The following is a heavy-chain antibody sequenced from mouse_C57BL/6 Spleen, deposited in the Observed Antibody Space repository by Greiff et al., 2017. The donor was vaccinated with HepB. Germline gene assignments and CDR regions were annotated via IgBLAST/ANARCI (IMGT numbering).Heavy chain of an antibody. CDR3: ARDQDDGYFYWYFDV. D-gene: IGHD2-3*01. CDR1: GFTFSSYA. V-gene: IGHV5-4*01. CDR2: ISDGGSYT. Sequence: DVMLVESGGGLVKPGGSLKLSCAASGFTFSSYAMSWVRQTPEKRLEWVATISDGGSYTYYPDNVQGRFTISRDNAKNNLYLQMSHLKSEDTAMYYCARDQDDGYFYWYFDVWGTGTTVTVSS. J-gene: IGHJ1*03.